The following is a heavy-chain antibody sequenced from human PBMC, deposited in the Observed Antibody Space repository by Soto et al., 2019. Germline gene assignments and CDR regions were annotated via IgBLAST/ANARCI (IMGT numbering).Heavy chain of an antibody. CDR1: GGSISSYY. J-gene: IGHJ5*02. CDR2: IYYSGST. D-gene: IGHD3-16*02. CDR3: ARDHAPFTFGGVIPNWFDP. V-gene: IGHV4-59*01. Sequence: SETLSLTCTVSGGSISSYYWSWIRQPPGKGLEWIGYIYYSGSTNYNPSLKSRVTISVDTSKNQFSLKLSSVTAADTAVYYCARDHAPFTFGGVIPNWFDPWGQGTLVTVSS.